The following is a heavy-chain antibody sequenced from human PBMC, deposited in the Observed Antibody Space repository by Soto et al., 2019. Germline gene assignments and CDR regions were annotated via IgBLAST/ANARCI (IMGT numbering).Heavy chain of an antibody. J-gene: IGHJ4*02. D-gene: IGHD6-13*01. CDR2: IKSKTDGGTT. CDR3: TTDQEGAAAGPPI. V-gene: IGHV3-15*07. CDR1: GFTFSNAW. Sequence: GGSLRLSCAASGFTFSNAWMNWVRQAPGKGLEWVGRIKSKTDGGTTDYAAPVKGRFTISRDDSKNTLYLQMNSLKTEDTAVYYCTTDQEGAAAGPPIWGQGTLVTVSS.